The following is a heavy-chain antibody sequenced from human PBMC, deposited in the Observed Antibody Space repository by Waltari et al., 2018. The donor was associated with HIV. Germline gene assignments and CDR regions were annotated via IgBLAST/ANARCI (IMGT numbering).Heavy chain of an antibody. J-gene: IGHJ6*02. CDR3: VSSGLDV. CDR2: INTDETIR. CDR1: GFTFSNYW. Sequence: VKLVESGGDLAKTGGNMRISCVASGFTFSNYWMHWVRQVPGKRLVWVARINTDETIRTYAENVKGRFTISRDNGKNTLYLQMNSLRVEDTAVYYCVSSGLDVWGQGTTVNVSS. V-gene: IGHV3-74*01.